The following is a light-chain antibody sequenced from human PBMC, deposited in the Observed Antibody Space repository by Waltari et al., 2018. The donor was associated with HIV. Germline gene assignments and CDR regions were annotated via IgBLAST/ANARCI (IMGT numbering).Light chain of an antibody. V-gene: IGLV2-11*01. CDR2: DFN. CDR3: CSYADDYTWV. CDR1: NSDFGDYNY. Sequence: QSALTQPRSVSGSPGHSVTISCTGTNSDFGDYNYVSWYQQHPGKAPKLMIFDFNKRPSGVPDRFSGSKSGNTASLTISGLQAEDEADYYCCSYADDYTWVFGGGTKLTVL. J-gene: IGLJ3*02.